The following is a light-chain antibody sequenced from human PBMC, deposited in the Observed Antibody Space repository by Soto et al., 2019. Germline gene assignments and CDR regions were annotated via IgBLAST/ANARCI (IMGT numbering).Light chain of an antibody. CDR2: EGN. V-gene: IGLV2-23*01. Sequence: QPVLTQPASVSGSPGQSITISCTGTSSDVGTYNLVTWYQQHPGKAPKLIIYEGNKRPSGVSNRFSASKSGNTASLTISGLQDDDEADYYCCSYAPSRSLLFGGGTKLTVL. CDR1: SSDVGTYNL. CDR3: CSYAPSRSLL. J-gene: IGLJ2*01.